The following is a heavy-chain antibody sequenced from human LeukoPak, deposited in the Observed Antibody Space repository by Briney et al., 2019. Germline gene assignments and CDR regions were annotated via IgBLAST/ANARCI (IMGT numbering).Heavy chain of an antibody. CDR3: AKDGHYDSRGN. CDR2: ISGSGGST. J-gene: IGHJ4*02. Sequence: PGGSLRLSCAASGFTFSSYGMSWVRQAPGKGLEWVSTISGSGGSTYYADSVKGRFTISRDNSKNTLYLQMNSLRAEDTAVYYCAKDGHYDSRGNWGQGTLVTVSS. V-gene: IGHV3-23*01. CDR1: GFTFSSYG. D-gene: IGHD3-22*01.